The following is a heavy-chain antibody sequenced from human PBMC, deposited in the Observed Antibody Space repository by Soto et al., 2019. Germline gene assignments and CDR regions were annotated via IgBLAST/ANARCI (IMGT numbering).Heavy chain of an antibody. CDR3: ARVGGYSNYVIDY. CDR2: ISAYNGNT. D-gene: IGHD4-4*01. Sequence: ASVKVSCKASGYTFTSYGISWVRQAPGQGLEWMGWISAYNGNTNYAQKFQGRVTMTRDTSTSTVYMELSSLRSEDTAVYYCARVGGYSNYVIDYWGQGTLVTVSS. CDR1: GYTFTSYG. J-gene: IGHJ4*02. V-gene: IGHV1-18*01.